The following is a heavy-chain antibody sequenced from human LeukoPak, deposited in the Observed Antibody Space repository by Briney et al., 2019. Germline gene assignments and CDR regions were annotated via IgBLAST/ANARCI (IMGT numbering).Heavy chain of an antibody. CDR3: ARAPQASRITIFGVVHDAFDI. Sequence: SETLSLTCTVSGGSISSGGYSWSWIRQHPGKGLEWIGYIYYSGSTYYNPSLKSRVTISVDTSKNQFSLKLSSVTAADTAVYYCARAPQASRITIFGVVHDAFDIWGQGTMVTVSS. V-gene: IGHV4-31*03. J-gene: IGHJ3*02. CDR1: GGSISSGGYS. D-gene: IGHD3-3*01. CDR2: IYYSGST.